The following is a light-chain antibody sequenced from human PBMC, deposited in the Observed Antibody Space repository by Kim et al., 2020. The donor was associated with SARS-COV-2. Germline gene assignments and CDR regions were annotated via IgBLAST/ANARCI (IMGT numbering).Light chain of an antibody. Sequence: GDRVTITCRASQSISSWLAWYQQKPGKAPKLLFYDASSLESGAPSRFSSSASGTEFTLTISSLQPDDFATYYCQQYNSYSRYTFGQGTKLEI. CDR3: QQYNSYSRYT. J-gene: IGKJ2*01. CDR2: DAS. CDR1: QSISSW. V-gene: IGKV1-5*01.